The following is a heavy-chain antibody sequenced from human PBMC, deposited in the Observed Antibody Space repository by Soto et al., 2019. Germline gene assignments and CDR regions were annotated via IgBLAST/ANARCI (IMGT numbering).Heavy chain of an antibody. CDR1: GFTFSSYS. J-gene: IGHJ4*02. Sequence: GGSLRLSCAASGFTFSSYSMNWVRQAPGKGLEWVSYISSSSSTIYYADSVKGRFTISRDNAKNSLYLQMNSLRDEDTAVYYCARERTIPIFGVVIYYFDYWGQGTLVTVSS. CDR3: ARERTIPIFGVVIYYFDY. CDR2: ISSSSSTI. V-gene: IGHV3-48*02. D-gene: IGHD3-3*01.